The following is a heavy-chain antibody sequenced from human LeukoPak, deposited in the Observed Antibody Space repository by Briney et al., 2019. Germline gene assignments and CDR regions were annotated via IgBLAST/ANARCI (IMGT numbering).Heavy chain of an antibody. CDR1: GVSINDYY. D-gene: IGHD3-9*01. J-gene: IGHJ1*01. Sequence: PSETLSLTCGVFGVSINDYYWSWIRQSPGKGLEWIGEISHTEGTRYNPSLESRVTMSVCTSENQLSLKLIFVTAADTGVYYCARIRCGHSGSVCYNHWGLGTLVTVSS. V-gene: IGHV4-34*01. CDR2: ISHTEGT. CDR3: ARIRCGHSGSVCYNH.